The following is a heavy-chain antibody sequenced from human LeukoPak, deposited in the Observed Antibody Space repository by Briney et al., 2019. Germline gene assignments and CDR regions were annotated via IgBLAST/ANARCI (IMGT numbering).Heavy chain of an antibody. Sequence: GGSLRLSCAASGFTFSTYAMSWVRQAPGKGLEWVSTISGSGGNTYYADSVKGRFTISRDNSKNTLYLQMNSLRAEDTAVYYCAKVDGDIVLVVYAIRPFDYWGQGTLVTVSP. D-gene: IGHD2-8*02. J-gene: IGHJ4*02. CDR3: AKVDGDIVLVVYAIRPFDY. V-gene: IGHV3-23*01. CDR1: GFTFSTYA. CDR2: ISGSGGNT.